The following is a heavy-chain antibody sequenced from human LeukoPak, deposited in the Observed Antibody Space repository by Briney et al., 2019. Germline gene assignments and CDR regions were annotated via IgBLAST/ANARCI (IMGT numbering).Heavy chain of an antibody. CDR1: GFTFSSYG. V-gene: IGHV3-30*03. J-gene: IGHJ4*02. CDR2: ISYDGSNK. Sequence: PGGSLRLSCAASGFTFSSYGMHWVRQAPGKGLEWVAVISYDGSNKYYADSVKGRFTISRDNGKNSLDLQMNSLRADDTAVYYCARDTLGEGEDANYAVYYFDYWGQGTVVTVSS. D-gene: IGHD4/OR15-4a*01. CDR3: ARDTLGEGEDANYAVYYFDY.